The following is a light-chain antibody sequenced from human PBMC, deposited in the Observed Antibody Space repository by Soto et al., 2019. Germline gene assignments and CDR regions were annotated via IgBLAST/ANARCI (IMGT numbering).Light chain of an antibody. J-gene: IGLJ1*01. CDR2: DVS. CDR1: STDVGGYNY. V-gene: IGLV2-11*01. Sequence: QSALTQPPSASGSPGQSVTISCIGTSTDVGGYNYVSWYQQHPGKVPKLMIYDVSKRPSGVPDRFSGSKSGNTASLTISGLQAEDEADYYCCSYAGRDTLYVFGSGTKVTVL. CDR3: CSYAGRDTLYV.